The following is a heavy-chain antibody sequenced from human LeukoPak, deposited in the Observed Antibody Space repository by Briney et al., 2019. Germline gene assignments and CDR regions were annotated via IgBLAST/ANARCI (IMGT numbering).Heavy chain of an antibody. CDR3: ARRLPYGPFDY. Sequence: KTSETLSLTCTVSGGSISSYYWSWIRQPPGKGLEWIGYIYYSGSTNYNPSLKSRVTISVDTSKNQFSLKLSSVTAADTAVYYCARRLPYGPFDYWGQGTLVTVSS. V-gene: IGHV4-59*08. D-gene: IGHD3-10*01. CDR1: GGSISSYY. CDR2: IYYSGST. J-gene: IGHJ4*02.